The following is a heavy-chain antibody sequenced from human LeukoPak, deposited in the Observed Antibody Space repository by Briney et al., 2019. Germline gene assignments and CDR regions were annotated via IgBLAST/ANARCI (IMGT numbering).Heavy chain of an antibody. J-gene: IGHJ3*02. V-gene: IGHV3-30*02. Sequence: GGSLRPSCAASGFTFSSYGMHWVRQAPGKGLEWVAFIRYDGSNKYYADSVKGRFTISRDNSKNTLYLQMNSLRAEDTAVYYCAKTSSYSNYVHAFDIWGQGTMVTVSS. CDR2: IRYDGSNK. D-gene: IGHD4-11*01. CDR3: AKTSSYSNYVHAFDI. CDR1: GFTFSSYG.